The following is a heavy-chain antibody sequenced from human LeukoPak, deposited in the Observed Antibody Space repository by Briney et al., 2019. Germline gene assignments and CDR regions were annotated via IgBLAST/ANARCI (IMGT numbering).Heavy chain of an antibody. CDR3: ARGGRIVPAAIFGFDY. CDR1: GGSISSYY. D-gene: IGHD2-2*02. V-gene: IGHV4-4*09. Sequence: PETLSLTCTVSGGSISSYYWSWIRQPPGKGLEWIGYIYTSGSTNYNPSLKSRVTISVDTSKNQFSLKLSSVTAADTAVYYCARGGRIVPAAIFGFDYWGQGTLVTVSS. CDR2: IYTSGST. J-gene: IGHJ4*02.